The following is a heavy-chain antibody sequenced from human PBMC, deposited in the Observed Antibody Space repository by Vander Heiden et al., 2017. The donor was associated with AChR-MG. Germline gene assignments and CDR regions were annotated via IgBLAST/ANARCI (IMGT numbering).Heavy chain of an antibody. Sequence: QVQRLESGGGVVQPGRSLRLSGAAPGFNSSSQGMHGVGQAPGNGLEWLAVIWYDVSNKYYADSVKGRVTISRDNSKNTLYLQMNSLRAEDTAVYYCARTGAFRGGAPSGYFDYWGHVSLVTVSS. V-gene: IGHV3-33*01. D-gene: IGHD3-16*01. CDR3: ARTGAFRGGAPSGYFDY. CDR2: IWYDVSNK. J-gene: IGHJ4*01. CDR1: GFNSSSQG.